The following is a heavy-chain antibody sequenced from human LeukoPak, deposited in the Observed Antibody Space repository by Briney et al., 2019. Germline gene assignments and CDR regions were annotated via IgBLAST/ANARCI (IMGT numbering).Heavy chain of an antibody. V-gene: IGHV4-59*08. CDR3: AGDSYYYDSSGF. J-gene: IGHJ4*02. CDR2: TYYSGST. D-gene: IGHD3-22*01. CDR1: GGSISSYY. Sequence: SETLSLTCTVSGGSISSYYWSWIRQPPGKGLEWIGYTYYSGSTNYNPSLKSRVTISVDTSKNQFSLKLSSVTAADTAVYYCAGDSYYYDSSGFWGQGTLVTVSS.